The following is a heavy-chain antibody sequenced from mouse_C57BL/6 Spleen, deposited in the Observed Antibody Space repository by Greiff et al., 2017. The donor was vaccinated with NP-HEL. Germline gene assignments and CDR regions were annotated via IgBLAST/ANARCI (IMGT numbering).Heavy chain of an antibody. Sequence: VQLQQSGTVLARPGASVKMSCKTSGYTFTSYWMHWVKQRPGQGLEWIGAIYPGNSDTSYNQKFKGKAKLTAVTSASTAYMELSSLTNEDSAVYYCTRYDYDRGAMDDWGQGTSVTVSS. V-gene: IGHV1-5*01. D-gene: IGHD2-4*01. CDR3: TRYDYDRGAMDD. CDR2: IYPGNSDT. CDR1: GYTFTSYW. J-gene: IGHJ4*01.